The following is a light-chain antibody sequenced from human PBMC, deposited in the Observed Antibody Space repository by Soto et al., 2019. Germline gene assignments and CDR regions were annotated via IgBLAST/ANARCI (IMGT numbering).Light chain of an antibody. V-gene: IGKV1-5*03. J-gene: IGKJ1*01. CDR3: QRYDTYST. CDR1: QSINSW. CDR2: KAS. Sequence: DIQMTQSPSTLSASVGDRVTITCRASQSINSWLAWYQQKPGKAPKLLIYKASSLESGVPARFSGSGSGTEFTLSISSLQPDDFATYYCQRYDTYSTFGQGTKVEIK.